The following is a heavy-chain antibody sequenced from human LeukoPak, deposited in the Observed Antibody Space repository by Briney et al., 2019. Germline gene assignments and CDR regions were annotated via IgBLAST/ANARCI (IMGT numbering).Heavy chain of an antibody. CDR2: INPNSGGT. Sequence: ASVKVYCKASGYTFTGYYMHWVRQAPGQGLEWMGWINPNSGGTNYARKFQGRVTMTRDTSISTAYMELSRLRSDDTAVYYCARDLPWELPGFDYWGQGTLVTVSS. V-gene: IGHV1-2*02. D-gene: IGHD1-26*01. CDR3: ARDLPWELPGFDY. J-gene: IGHJ4*02. CDR1: GYTFTGYY.